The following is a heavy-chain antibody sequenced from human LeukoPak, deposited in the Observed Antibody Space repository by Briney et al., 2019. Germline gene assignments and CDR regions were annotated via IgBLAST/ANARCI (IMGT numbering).Heavy chain of an antibody. CDR2: IKDDGSQT. V-gene: IGHV3-7*01. J-gene: IGHJ4*02. CDR3: ATGQFWRGYHFEY. D-gene: IGHD3-3*02. Sequence: GGSLRLSCVASGFPFTSYWMSWVRQAPGKGLEWVANIKDDGSQTYSVDSVKGRFTLSRDNAKNSIYLQMNSLTTDDTAIYYCATGQFWRGYHFEYWGQGAHVTVSS. CDR1: GFPFTSYW.